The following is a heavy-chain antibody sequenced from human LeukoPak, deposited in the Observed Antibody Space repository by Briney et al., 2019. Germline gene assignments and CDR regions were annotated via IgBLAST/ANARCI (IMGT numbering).Heavy chain of an antibody. D-gene: IGHD3-22*01. Sequence: GASVKVSCKASGYTFTSYGISWVRQAPGQGLEWMGWISAYNGNTNYAQKLQGRVTMTTDTSTSTGYMELRSLRSDDTAVYYCARDTPNYDSSGYSPYYYYYYGMDVWGQGTTVTVSS. CDR3: ARDTPNYDSSGYSPYYYYYYGMDV. J-gene: IGHJ6*02. V-gene: IGHV1-18*01. CDR2: ISAYNGNT. CDR1: GYTFTSYG.